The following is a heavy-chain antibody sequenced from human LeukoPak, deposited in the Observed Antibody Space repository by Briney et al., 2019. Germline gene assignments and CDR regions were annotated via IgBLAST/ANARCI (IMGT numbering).Heavy chain of an antibody. J-gene: IGHJ4*02. D-gene: IGHD3-3*01. Sequence: SVKVSCKASGGTFSSYAISWVRQAPGQGLEWMGGIIPIFGTANYAQKFQGRVMITTDESTSTAYMELSSLRSEDTAVYYCARDDLETEYYFDYWGQGTLVTVSS. CDR2: IIPIFGTA. CDR1: GGTFSSYA. CDR3: ARDDLETEYYFDY. V-gene: IGHV1-69*05.